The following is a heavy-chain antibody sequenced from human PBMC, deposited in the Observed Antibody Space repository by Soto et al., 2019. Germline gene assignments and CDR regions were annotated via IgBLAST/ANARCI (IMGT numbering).Heavy chain of an antibody. CDR2: INHSGST. D-gene: IGHD2-15*01. CDR3: ARCLSATLLSYFQH. J-gene: IGHJ1*01. Sequence: QVQLQQWGAGLLKPSETLSLTCAVYGGSFSGYYWSWIRQPPGKGLEWIGEINHSGSTNYNPSLNSRVTISVDTSKNQFSLKLSSVTAADTAVYYCARCLSATLLSYFQHWGQGTLVTVSS. CDR1: GGSFSGYY. V-gene: IGHV4-34*01.